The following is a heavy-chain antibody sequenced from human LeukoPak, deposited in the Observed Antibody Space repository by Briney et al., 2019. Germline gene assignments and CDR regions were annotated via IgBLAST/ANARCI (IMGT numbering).Heavy chain of an antibody. CDR2: IICGRTYE. V-gene: IGHV3-30*01. D-gene: IGHD3-10*01. CDR1: GFTFSNYA. J-gene: IGHJ4*02. CDR3: ARDSTYYYDSGSSGPHYFDN. Sequence: GGFLRLSCAASGFTFSNYAMHWVRQAPGKGLEWVSYIICGRTYEYYADYVKGRFTISRDNSKHTLYLQLNSLRAEDTAVYYCARDSTYYYDSGSSGPHYFDNWGQGTLVTVSS.